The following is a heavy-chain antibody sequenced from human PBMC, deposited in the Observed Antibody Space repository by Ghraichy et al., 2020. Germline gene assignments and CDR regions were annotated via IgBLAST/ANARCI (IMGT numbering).Heavy chain of an antibody. CDR3: ASYCSSTSCPQMTTFDI. CDR2: IYHSGST. V-gene: IGHV4-30-2*01. J-gene: IGHJ3*02. D-gene: IGHD2-2*01. CDR1: GGSISSGGYS. Sequence: SETLSLTCAVSGGSISSGGYSWSWIRQPPGKGLEWIGYIYHSGSTYYNPSLKSRVTISVDRSKNQFSLKLSSVTAADTAVYYCASYCSSTSCPQMTTFDIWGQGTMVTVSS.